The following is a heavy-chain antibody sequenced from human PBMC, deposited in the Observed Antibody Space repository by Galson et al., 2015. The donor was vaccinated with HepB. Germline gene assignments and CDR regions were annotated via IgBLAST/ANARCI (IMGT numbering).Heavy chain of an antibody. CDR1: GFTFSSYS. D-gene: IGHD3-10*01. V-gene: IGHV3-48*04. J-gene: IGHJ4*02. Sequence: SLRLSCAASGFTFSSYSMNWVRQAPGKGLEWVSYISSSSTIYYADSVKGRFTISRDNAKNSLYLQMSSLRAEGTAVYYCARGLTMVRGATMDYWGQGTLVTVSS. CDR3: ARGLTMVRGATMDY. CDR2: ISSSSTI.